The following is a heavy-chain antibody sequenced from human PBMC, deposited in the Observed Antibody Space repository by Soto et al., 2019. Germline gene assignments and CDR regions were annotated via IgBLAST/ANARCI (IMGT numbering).Heavy chain of an antibody. CDR3: ARRGGVGVAGSAAFDM. J-gene: IGHJ3*02. CDR2: INPATGAA. D-gene: IGHD3-3*01. Sequence: QLHLVQSGAVVKKPGASVTVSCSASGYPVTAYYMHWGRPAPGRGLEWMGGINPATGAAKYTQTFPGSATMTRGTANRKALMGRSGRTSGDSGAFYCARRGGVGVAGSAAFDMWGQGTLVTVSS. V-gene: IGHV1-2*02. CDR1: GYPVTAYY.